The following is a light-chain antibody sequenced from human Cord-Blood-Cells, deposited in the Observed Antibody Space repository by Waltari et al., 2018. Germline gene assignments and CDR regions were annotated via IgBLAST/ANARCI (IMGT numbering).Light chain of an antibody. J-gene: IGKJ4*01. Sequence: DIQMTQSPSTLSASVGDRVTITCRASQSISSWLAWYQQKPGKAPKLLIYKASSLESGVRSRFSGSGSGTEFTLTISSLQPDDFATYYGQQYNSYSLTFGGGTKVEIK. V-gene: IGKV1-5*03. CDR2: KAS. CDR3: QQYNSYSLT. CDR1: QSISSW.